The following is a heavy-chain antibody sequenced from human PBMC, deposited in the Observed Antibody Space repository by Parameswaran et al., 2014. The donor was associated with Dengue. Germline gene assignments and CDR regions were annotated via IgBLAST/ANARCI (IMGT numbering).Heavy chain of an antibody. CDR3: ARHNWDKHTSGWYVGRELRAFDY. CDR2: INHSGST. D-gene: IGHD6-19*01. Sequence: RWIRQPPGKGLEWIGEINHSGSTNYKPSLESRLTILVDTPKNQFSLNLRPVTAADTAVYYCARHNWDKHTSGWYVGRELRAFDYWGPGTLVTVSS. J-gene: IGHJ4*02. V-gene: IGHV4-34*01.